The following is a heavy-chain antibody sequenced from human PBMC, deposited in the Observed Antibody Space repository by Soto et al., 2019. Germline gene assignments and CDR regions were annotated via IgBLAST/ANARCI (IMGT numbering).Heavy chain of an antibody. CDR2: IYFTGST. J-gene: IGHJ5*02. CDR3: TRGPPRVQWFDP. V-gene: IGHV4-61*01. CDR1: GGAVSSGTYY. Sequence: SETLSLTCTVSGGAVSSGTYYWSWIRQPPGKGLEWIGHIYFTGSTNYNPSLKSRVAMSLDTSRNQFSLKLSSVTAADTAVYYCTRGPPRVQWFDPWGLGTLVTVSS.